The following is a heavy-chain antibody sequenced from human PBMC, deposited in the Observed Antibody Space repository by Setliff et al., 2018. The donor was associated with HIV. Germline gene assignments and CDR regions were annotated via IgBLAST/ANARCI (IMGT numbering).Heavy chain of an antibody. CDR2: ISPHSGDT. V-gene: IGHV1-2*02. CDR3: ARQLSNSLDF. J-gene: IGHJ4*02. D-gene: IGHD1-1*01. Sequence: VSVKVSCKASEYTFTDYFIHWVRQALGQGLEWMGWISPHSGDTRIPPTFRGRVIMSRDTSLDTAYVEVTGLRSDDTAVYFCARQLSNSLDFWGQGTLVTVSS. CDR1: EYTFTDYF.